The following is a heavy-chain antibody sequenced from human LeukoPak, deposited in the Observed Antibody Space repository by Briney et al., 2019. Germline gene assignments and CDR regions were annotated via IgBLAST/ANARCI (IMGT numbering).Heavy chain of an antibody. J-gene: IGHJ6*03. CDR2: IIPIFGTA. CDR3: ARALYGDWGYAAANTGDLKRTSYYYMDV. Sequence: GASVKVSCKASGGTFSSYAISWVRQAPGQGLEWMGGIIPIFGTANYAQKLQGRVTITTDESTSTAYMELRSLRSEDTAVYYCARALYGDWGYAAANTGDLKRTSYYYMDVWGKGTTVTVSS. CDR1: GGTFSSYA. D-gene: IGHD6-13*01. V-gene: IGHV1-69*05.